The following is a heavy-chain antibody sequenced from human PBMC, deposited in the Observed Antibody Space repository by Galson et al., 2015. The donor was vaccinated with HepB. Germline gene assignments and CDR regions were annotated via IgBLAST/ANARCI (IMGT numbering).Heavy chain of an antibody. CDR1: GDSVSNNHVA. J-gene: IGHJ3*02. CDR3: ARGAYSPFDI. Sequence: CAISGDSVSNNHVAWNWIRQSPSRGLEWLGRTYRGSNQYAASMRGRIAINSDTSTNQFSLQLSSLTPEDTGLYYCARGAYSPFDIWGQGTMVTVSS. CDR2: TYRGSN. V-gene: IGHV6-1*01. D-gene: IGHD2-15*01.